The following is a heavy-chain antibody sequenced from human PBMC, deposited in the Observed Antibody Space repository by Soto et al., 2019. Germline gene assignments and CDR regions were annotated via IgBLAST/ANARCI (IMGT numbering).Heavy chain of an antibody. J-gene: IGHJ3*02. CDR2: INPATGAA. CDR1: GYPVTAYY. D-gene: IGHD3-3*01. V-gene: IGHV1-2*02. CDR3: AKGGGVGVAGSAAFDM. Sequence: QLHLVQSGAVVKKPGASVTVSCSASGYPVTAYYMHWVRQAPGRGLEWMGGINPATGAAKYTQTCQGRVTWTRDTATSKVCKEPSGLTSEDPAVFYCAKGGGVGVAGSAAFDMWGQGTLVTVSS.